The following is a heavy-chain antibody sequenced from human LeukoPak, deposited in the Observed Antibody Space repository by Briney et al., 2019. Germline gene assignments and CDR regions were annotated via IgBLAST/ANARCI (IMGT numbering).Heavy chain of an antibody. Sequence: ASVKVSGKASGHTFTSYYMHWVRQAPGQGLEWMGIINPSGGSTSYAQKFQGRVTMTRDTSTSTVYMELSSLRSEDTAVYYCARDPSNFYSGSYYSYPDYWGQGTLVTVSS. CDR3: ARDPSNFYSGSYYSYPDY. CDR2: INPSGGST. J-gene: IGHJ4*02. CDR1: GHTFTSYY. V-gene: IGHV1-46*01. D-gene: IGHD1-26*01.